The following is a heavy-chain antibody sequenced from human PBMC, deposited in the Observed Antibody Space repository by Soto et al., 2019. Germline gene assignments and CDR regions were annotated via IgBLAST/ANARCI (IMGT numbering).Heavy chain of an antibody. CDR1: GFTFSSYD. J-gene: IGHJ6*02. CDR2: MSSSGSTI. V-gene: IGHV3-48*03. D-gene: IGHD2-2*01. CDR3: AAIVVVPAAPMDA. Sequence: LRLSCAASGFTFSSYDMNWVRQAPGKGLECVSYMSSSGSTIYYADSVKGRFTVSRDNAKSSLYLQMNSLRAEDTAVYYCAAIVVVPAAPMDAWGQGTTVTVSS.